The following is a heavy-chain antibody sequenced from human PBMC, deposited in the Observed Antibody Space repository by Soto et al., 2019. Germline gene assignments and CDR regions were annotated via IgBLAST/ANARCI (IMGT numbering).Heavy chain of an antibody. Sequence: GGSLRLSCAASGFTFSSYGMHWVRQAPGKGLEWVAVIWYDGSNKYYADSVKGRFTIFRDNSKNTLYLQMNSLRVEDTAVYYCARDDYDILTGTTYYFDYWGQGTLVTVSS. D-gene: IGHD3-9*01. V-gene: IGHV3-33*01. CDR2: IWYDGSNK. CDR1: GFTFSSYG. J-gene: IGHJ4*02. CDR3: ARDDYDILTGTTYYFDY.